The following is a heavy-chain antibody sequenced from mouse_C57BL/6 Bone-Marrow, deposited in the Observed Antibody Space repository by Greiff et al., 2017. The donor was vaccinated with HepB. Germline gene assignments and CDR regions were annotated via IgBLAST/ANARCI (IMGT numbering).Heavy chain of an antibody. V-gene: IGHV5-9-1*02. CDR3: TRARGSNYGFAY. CDR1: GFTFSSYA. J-gene: IGHJ3*01. D-gene: IGHD2-5*01. Sequence: EVMLVESGEGLVKPGGSLKLSCAASGFTFSSYAMSWVRQTPEKSLEWVAYISSGGDYIYYADTVKGRFTISRDNARNTLYLQMSSLKSEDTAMYYCTRARGSNYGFAYWGQGTLVTVSA. CDR2: ISSGGDYI.